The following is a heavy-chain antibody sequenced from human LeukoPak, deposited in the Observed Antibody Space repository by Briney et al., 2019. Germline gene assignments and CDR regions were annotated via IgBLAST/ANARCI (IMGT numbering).Heavy chain of an antibody. CDR2: ISSSSSYI. D-gene: IGHD3-22*01. CDR3: ARANYYDSSGYTYSPNDAFDI. V-gene: IGHV3-21*01. J-gene: IGHJ3*02. Sequence: GGSLRLYCAASGFTFSGYSMNWVRQAPGKGLEWVSSISSSSSYIYYADSVKGRFTISRDNAKDSLYLKMKSLRAEDTAVYYCARANYYDSSGYTYSPNDAFDIWGQGTMVTVSS. CDR1: GFTFSGYS.